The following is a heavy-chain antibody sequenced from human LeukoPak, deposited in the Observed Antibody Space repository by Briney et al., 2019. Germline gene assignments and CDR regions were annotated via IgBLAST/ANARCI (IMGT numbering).Heavy chain of an antibody. J-gene: IGHJ4*02. V-gene: IGHV3-23*01. CDR1: GFTFSSYA. Sequence: GGSLRLSCAASGFTFSSYAMNWVRQAPGKGLEWVSAISGSGGSTYYADSVKGRFTISRDNSKNTLYLQMNSLRAEDTAVYYCANLYPRVSAIFGVVIIPGQIDYWGQGTLVTVSS. CDR3: ANLYPRVSAIFGVVIIPGQIDY. D-gene: IGHD3-3*01. CDR2: ISGSGGST.